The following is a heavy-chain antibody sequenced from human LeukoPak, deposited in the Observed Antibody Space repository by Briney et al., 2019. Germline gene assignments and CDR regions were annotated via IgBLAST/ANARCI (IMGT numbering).Heavy chain of an antibody. CDR3: ARMPIVGATTFDY. Sequence: SETLSLTCTVSGGSISSSSYYWGWIRQPPGKGLELIGSIYYSGSTYYNPSLKSGVTISVDTSKNQFSLKLSSVTAADTAVYYCARMPIVGATTFDYWGQGTLVTVSS. CDR1: GGSISSSSYY. CDR2: IYYSGST. V-gene: IGHV4-39*01. J-gene: IGHJ4*02. D-gene: IGHD1-26*01.